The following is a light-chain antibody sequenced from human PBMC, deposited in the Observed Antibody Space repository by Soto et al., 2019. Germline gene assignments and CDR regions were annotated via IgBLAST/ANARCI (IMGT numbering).Light chain of an antibody. CDR3: QHYDSSPIT. CDR1: QSVSSSY. Sequence: EIVLTQSPGTLSLSPGERATLSCRASQSVSSSYLAWYQQKPGQSPRLLIYGASSRATGIPDRFRGSGSGTDFTLTISSVQPEDFAVYYCQHYDSSPITFGQGTKVDIK. CDR2: GAS. J-gene: IGKJ1*01. V-gene: IGKV3-20*01.